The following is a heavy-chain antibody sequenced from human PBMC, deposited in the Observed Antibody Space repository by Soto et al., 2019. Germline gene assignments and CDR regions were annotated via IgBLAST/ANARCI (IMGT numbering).Heavy chain of an antibody. Sequence: GSLRLSCAASGFTFSSYAMSWVRQAPGKGLAWVSAISGSGGSTYYADSVKGRFTISRDNSKNTLYPQMNSLRAEDTAVYYCANAPGKGYCSGGSCYWSDYWGQGTLVTVSS. D-gene: IGHD2-15*01. V-gene: IGHV3-23*01. CDR2: ISGSGGST. CDR3: ANAPGKGYCSGGSCYWSDY. CDR1: GFTFSSYA. J-gene: IGHJ4*02.